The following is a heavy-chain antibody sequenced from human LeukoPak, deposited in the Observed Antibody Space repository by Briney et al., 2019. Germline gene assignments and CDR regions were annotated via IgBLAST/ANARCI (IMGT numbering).Heavy chain of an antibody. Sequence: KPSETLSLTCTVSGGSISSYYWSWIRQPPGKGLEWIGYIYYSGSTNYNPSLKSRVTISVDTSKNQFSLKLSSVTAADTAVCYCARHAKGPYYFDYWGQGTLVTVSS. J-gene: IGHJ4*02. CDR1: GGSISSYY. V-gene: IGHV4-59*08. CDR3: ARHAKGPYYFDY. CDR2: IYYSGST.